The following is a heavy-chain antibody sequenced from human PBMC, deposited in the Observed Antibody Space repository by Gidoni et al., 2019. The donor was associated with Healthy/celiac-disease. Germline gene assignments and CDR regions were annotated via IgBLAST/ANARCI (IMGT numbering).Heavy chain of an antibody. D-gene: IGHD5-12*01. Sequence: QVQLQQWGAGLLQPSETLSLTCAVYGGSFSGYYWSWIRQPPGKGLEWIGEINHSGSTNYNPSLKSRVTISVDTSKNQFSLKLSSVTAADTAVYYCARGGRYSGYDSWGQGTLVTVSS. CDR3: ARGGRYSGYDS. CDR2: INHSGST. V-gene: IGHV4-34*01. CDR1: GGSFSGYY. J-gene: IGHJ5*02.